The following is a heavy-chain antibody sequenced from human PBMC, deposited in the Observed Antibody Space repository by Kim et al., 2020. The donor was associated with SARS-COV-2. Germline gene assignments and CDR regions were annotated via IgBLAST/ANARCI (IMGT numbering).Heavy chain of an antibody. V-gene: IGHV4-34*01. J-gene: IGHJ4*02. Sequence: KYNPSLKSGVTISVDTSKNPFSLKLSSVTAADTAVYSCARSTSETKRCDYWGQGTLVTVSS. D-gene: IGHD4-17*01. CDR3: ARSTSETKRCDY.